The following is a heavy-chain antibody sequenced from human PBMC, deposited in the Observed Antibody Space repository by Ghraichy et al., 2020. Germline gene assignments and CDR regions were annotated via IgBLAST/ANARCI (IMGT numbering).Heavy chain of an antibody. V-gene: IGHV3-11*01. J-gene: IGHJ5*02. CDR3: ANGPHRDWNYVSDWFDP. CDR1: GFNLSDHY. D-gene: IGHD1-7*01. CDR2: ISSRGTTK. Sequence: LSLTCAVSGFNLSDHYMTWIRQAPGKGLEWVSYISSRGTTKYYADSVKGRFTISRDNAKQSLFLQMNSLRAEDTAVYYCANGPHRDWNYVSDWFDPGGQGTLGTVSS.